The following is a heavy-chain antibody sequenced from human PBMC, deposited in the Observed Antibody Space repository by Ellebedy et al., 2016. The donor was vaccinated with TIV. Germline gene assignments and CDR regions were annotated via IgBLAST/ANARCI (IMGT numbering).Heavy chain of an antibody. CDR3: ARASSGSSYWGYDY. J-gene: IGHJ4*02. Sequence: PGGSLRLSCAASGFTFSDYYMDWVRQAPGKGLEWVGYIRSKSYGATTEYAASVKGRFTISRDDSRNALYLQMNNLRLEDTAVYFCARASSGSSYWGYDYWGQGTLVTVSS. D-gene: IGHD3-22*01. V-gene: IGHV3-72*01. CDR1: GFTFSDYY. CDR2: IRSKSYGATT.